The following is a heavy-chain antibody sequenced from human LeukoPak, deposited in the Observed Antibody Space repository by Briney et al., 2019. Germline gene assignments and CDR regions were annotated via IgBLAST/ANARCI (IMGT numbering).Heavy chain of an antibody. Sequence: GGSLKISLKGSGYSFTSYWIGWVRQIPGKGREWMGIIYPGNSDTRYSPSFQGQVTISAGKSNSTAYLQWSSLKASDTAMYYCARHRDGTFDYWGQGPLVTVSS. D-gene: IGHD5-24*01. V-gene: IGHV5-51*01. CDR2: IYPGNSDT. J-gene: IGHJ4*02. CDR1: GYSFTSYW. CDR3: ARHRDGTFDY.